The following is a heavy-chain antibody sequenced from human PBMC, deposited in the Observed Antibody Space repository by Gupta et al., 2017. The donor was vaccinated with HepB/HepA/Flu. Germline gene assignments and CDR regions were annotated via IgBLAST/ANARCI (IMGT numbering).Heavy chain of an antibody. CDR1: GFSLTNARVG. CDR2: IFSNDEK. CDR3: ARIHRVDYYGSRYYFDY. V-gene: IGHV2-26*01. D-gene: IGHD3-10*01. J-gene: IGHJ4*02. Sequence: QVTLKESGPVLVKPTETLTLTCTVSGFSLTNARVGVSWIRQPPGKALEWLAHIFSNDEKSYSTSLKSRLTISKDTSKSQVVLTMTNMDPVDTATYYCARIHRVDYYGSRYYFDYWGQGTLVTVSS.